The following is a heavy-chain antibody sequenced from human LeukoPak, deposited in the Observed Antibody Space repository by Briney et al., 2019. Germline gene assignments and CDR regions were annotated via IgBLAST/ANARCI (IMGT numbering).Heavy chain of an antibody. J-gene: IGHJ4*02. CDR1: GYTFTSYG. Sequence: ASVKVSCKASGYTFTSYGISWVRQAPGQGLEWMGWISAYNGNTNYAQKLQGRVTMNTDTSTSTAYMELRSLRSDDTAVYYCARKDSSSWYPQVDYWGQGTLVTVSS. CDR2: ISAYNGNT. CDR3: ARKDSSSWYPQVDY. D-gene: IGHD6-13*01. V-gene: IGHV1-18*01.